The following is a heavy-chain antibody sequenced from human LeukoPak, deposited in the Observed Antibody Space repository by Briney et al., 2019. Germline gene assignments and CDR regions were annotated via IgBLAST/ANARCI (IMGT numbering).Heavy chain of an antibody. V-gene: IGHV4-59*08. CDR2: IYYSGST. J-gene: IGHJ3*02. Sequence: SETLSLTCTVSGGSISSYYWSWIRQPPGKGLEWIGYIYYSGSTSYNPSLKSRVTILVDTSKDQFSLKLSSVTAADTAVYYCARHERDASLDHAFDIWGQGTMVTVSS. CDR3: ARHERDASLDHAFDI. D-gene: IGHD5-24*01. CDR1: GGSISSYY.